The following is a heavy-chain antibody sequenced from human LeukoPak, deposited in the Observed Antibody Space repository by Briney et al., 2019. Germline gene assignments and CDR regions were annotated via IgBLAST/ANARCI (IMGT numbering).Heavy chain of an antibody. Sequence: ASVKVSCKASGYTFTSYGISWVRQAPGHGLEWMGWISAYNGNTNYAQKLQGRVTMTTDTSTSTAYMELRSLRSDDTAVYYCARDFPNWNYGSGGWFDPWGQGTLVTVSS. D-gene: IGHD1-7*01. CDR3: ARDFPNWNYGSGGWFDP. CDR2: ISAYNGNT. V-gene: IGHV1-18*01. J-gene: IGHJ5*02. CDR1: GYTFTSYG.